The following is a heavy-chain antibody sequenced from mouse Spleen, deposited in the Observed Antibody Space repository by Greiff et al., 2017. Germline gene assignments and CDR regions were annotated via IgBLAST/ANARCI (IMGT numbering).Heavy chain of an antibody. J-gene: IGHJ3*01. Sequence: EVQVVESGGGLVQPGGSMKLSCAASGFTFSDAWMDWVRQSPEKGLEWVAEIRNKANNHATYYAESVKGRFTISRDDSKSSVYLQMNSLRAEDTGIYYCTHYYAYRGFAYWGQGTLVTVSA. D-gene: IGHD1-2*01. CDR3: THYYAYRGFAY. V-gene: IGHV6-6*01. CDR2: IRNKANNHAT. CDR1: GFTFSDAW.